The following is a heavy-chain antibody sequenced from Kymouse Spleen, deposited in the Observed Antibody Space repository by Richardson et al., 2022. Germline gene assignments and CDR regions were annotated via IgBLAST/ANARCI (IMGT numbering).Heavy chain of an antibody. Sequence: QVQLQESGPGLVKPSGTLSLTCAVSGGSISSSNWWSWVRQPPGKGLEWIGEIYHSGSTNYNPSLKSRVTISVDKSKNQFSLKLSSVTAADTAVYYCARRVYDRGDYYYYYGMDVWGQGTTVTVSS. V-gene: IGHV4-4*02. D-gene: IGHD5-12*01. J-gene: IGHJ6*02. CDR2: IYHSGST. CDR1: GGSISSSNW. CDR3: ARRVYDRGDYYYYYGMDV.